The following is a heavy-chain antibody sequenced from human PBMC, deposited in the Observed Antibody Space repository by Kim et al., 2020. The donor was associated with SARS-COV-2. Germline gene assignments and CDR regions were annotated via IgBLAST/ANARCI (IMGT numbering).Heavy chain of an antibody. J-gene: IGHJ6*02. D-gene: IGHD2-8*01. Sequence: ASVKVSCKASGYTFTGYYMHWVRQAPGQGLEWMGWINPNSGGTNYAQKFQGRVTMTRDTSISTAYMELSRLRSDDTAVYYCASHCTNGVCYKRAYYYYGMDVCGQGTTVTVSS. CDR3: ASHCTNGVCYKRAYYYYGMDV. CDR2: INPNSGGT. CDR1: GYTFTGYY. V-gene: IGHV1-2*02.